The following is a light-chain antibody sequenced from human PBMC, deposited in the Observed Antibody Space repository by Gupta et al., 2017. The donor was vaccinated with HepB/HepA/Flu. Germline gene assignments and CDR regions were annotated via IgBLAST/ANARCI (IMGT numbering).Light chain of an antibody. CDR3: AAWDDSLNGPV. CDR1: SSNIGSNT. J-gene: IGLJ3*02. Sequence: QSVLTQPPSASGTPGQRVTISCSGSSSNIGSNTVNWYQPLPGTAPKLFIYSNNQRPSGVPDRFSGSKSGTSASLAISGLQSEDEADYYCAAWDDSLNGPVFGGGTKLTVL. CDR2: SNN. V-gene: IGLV1-44*01.